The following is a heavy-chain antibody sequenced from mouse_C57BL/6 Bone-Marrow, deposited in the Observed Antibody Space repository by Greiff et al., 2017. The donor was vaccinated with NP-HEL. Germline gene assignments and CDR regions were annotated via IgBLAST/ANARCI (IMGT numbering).Heavy chain of an antibody. CDR2: IYPGSGST. D-gene: IGHD2-3*01. Sequence: VQLQQSGAELVKPGASVKMSCKASGYTFSSYWITWVKQRPGQGLEWIGDIYPGSGSTNYNEKFKSKATLTVDTSSSTAYMQLISLTSEDSAVYYCARSGGGYYPDYWGQGTTLTVSS. CDR1: GYTFSSYW. J-gene: IGHJ2*01. V-gene: IGHV1-55*01. CDR3: ARSGGGYYPDY.